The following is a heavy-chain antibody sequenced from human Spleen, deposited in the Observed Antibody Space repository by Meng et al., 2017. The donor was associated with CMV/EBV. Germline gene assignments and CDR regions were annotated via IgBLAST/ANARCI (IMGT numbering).Heavy chain of an antibody. V-gene: IGHV3-9*01. J-gene: IGHJ3*01. CDR1: GFTFSSYG. Sequence: GGSLRLSCAASGFTFSSYGMHWVRQGPGKGLEWVSGISWNSGSIGYADSVKGRFTISRDNAKNSLYLQMNSLRTEDTALYYCAKIFRNAFDVWGQGTMVTVSS. CDR3: AKIFRNAFDV. CDR2: ISWNSGSI.